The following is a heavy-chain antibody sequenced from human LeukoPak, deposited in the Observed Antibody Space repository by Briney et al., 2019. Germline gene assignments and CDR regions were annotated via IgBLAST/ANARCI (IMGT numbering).Heavy chain of an antibody. CDR1: GGSFSGYY. CDR3: ARGLGYCSGGSCYMFRYFDY. V-gene: IGHV4-34*01. J-gene: IGHJ4*02. D-gene: IGHD2-15*01. CDR2: INHSGST. Sequence: SETLSLTCAVYGGSFSGYYWSWIRQPPGKGLEWIGEINHSGSTNYNPSLKSRATISVDTSKNQFSLKLSSVTAADTAVYYCARGLGYCSGGSCYMFRYFDYWGQGTLVTVS.